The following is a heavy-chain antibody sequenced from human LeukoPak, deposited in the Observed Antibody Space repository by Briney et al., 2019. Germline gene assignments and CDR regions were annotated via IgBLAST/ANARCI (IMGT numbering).Heavy chain of an antibody. V-gene: IGHV1-18*01. Sequence: ASVKVSCKASGYTFTSYGISWVRQAPGQGLEWMGWISAYNGNTNYAQKLQGRVTMTTDTSTSTAYMGLRSLRSDDTAVYYCARVGQWLSARGPFDYWGQGTLVTVSS. CDR3: ARVGQWLSARGPFDY. CDR2: ISAYNGNT. D-gene: IGHD6-19*01. J-gene: IGHJ4*02. CDR1: GYTFTSYG.